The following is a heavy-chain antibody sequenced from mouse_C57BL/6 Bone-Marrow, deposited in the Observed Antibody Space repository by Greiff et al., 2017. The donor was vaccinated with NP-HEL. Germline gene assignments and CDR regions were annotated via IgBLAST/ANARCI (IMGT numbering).Heavy chain of an antibody. CDR2: IRNKANNHAT. Sequence: EVQVEESGGGLVQPGGSMKLSCAASGFTFSDAWMDWVRQSPEKGLEWVADIRNKANNHATYYAVSVKGRFTISRDDSKSSVYLQMNNLRAEETGIYYCTSTVTWFAYWGQGTLVTVSA. J-gene: IGHJ3*01. CDR1: GFTFSDAW. CDR3: TSTVTWFAY. V-gene: IGHV6-6*01.